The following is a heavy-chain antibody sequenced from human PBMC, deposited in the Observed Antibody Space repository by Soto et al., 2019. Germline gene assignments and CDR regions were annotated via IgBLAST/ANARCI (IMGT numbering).Heavy chain of an antibody. J-gene: IGHJ2*01. Sequence: GSLRLSCAASGFTFSSYTMSWVRQAPGKGLEWVSAISGSGGATYYAASVRGRITISRDNSKNTLYLQMNSLRAEDTAVHYCAKAAGGILTGTDWYFDLWGPGTLVTVSS. CDR3: AKAAGGILTGTDWYFDL. CDR2: ISGSGGAT. V-gene: IGHV3-23*01. CDR1: GFTFSSYT. D-gene: IGHD3-9*01.